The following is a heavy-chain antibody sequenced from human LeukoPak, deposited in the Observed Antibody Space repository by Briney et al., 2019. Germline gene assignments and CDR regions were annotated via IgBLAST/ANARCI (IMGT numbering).Heavy chain of an antibody. Sequence: PGGSLRLSCAASGFXFSSYWISWVRQAPGKGLQWVANINQDGSEKYYVDSVKGQFTISRDNAKNSLYLQMKSLRTEDTAVYYCARYGALDYWGQGTLVTVSS. V-gene: IGHV3-7*04. D-gene: IGHD4-17*01. CDR2: INQDGSEK. CDR1: GFXFSSYW. CDR3: ARYGALDY. J-gene: IGHJ4*02.